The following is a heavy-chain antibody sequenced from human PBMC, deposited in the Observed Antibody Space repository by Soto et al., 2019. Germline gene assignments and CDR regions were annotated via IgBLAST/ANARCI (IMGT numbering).Heavy chain of an antibody. CDR3: TRRDCSDGNCYSDFDY. J-gene: IGHJ4*02. V-gene: IGHV3-73*01. Sequence: EVHLVESGGGLVQPGGSLKLSCAASGFRFSGSDMHWVRQASGEGLEWVGRIKTKAESYATALAASVKGRFSISRDDTKNTAYLEMNSLKTEDTAVYYCTRRDCSDGNCYSDFDYWGQGALVTVSS. CDR2: IKTKAESYAT. CDR1: GFRFSGSD. D-gene: IGHD2-15*01.